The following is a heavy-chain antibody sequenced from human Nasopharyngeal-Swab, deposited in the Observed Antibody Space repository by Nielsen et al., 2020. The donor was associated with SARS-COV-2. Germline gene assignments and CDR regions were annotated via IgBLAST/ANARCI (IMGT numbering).Heavy chain of an antibody. V-gene: IGHV3-30*18. J-gene: IGHJ4*02. CDR3: AKYGLRGWFGEFIDY. CDR1: GFAFSTYG. D-gene: IGHD3-10*01. CDR2: ISYDGNNK. Sequence: GGSLRLSCAASGFAFSTYGMHWVRQAPGKGLEWVAVISYDGNNKYYADSVKGRFTISRDNSKNTLYLQMNSLRAEDTAVYYCAKYGLRGWFGEFIDYWGQGTLVTVSS.